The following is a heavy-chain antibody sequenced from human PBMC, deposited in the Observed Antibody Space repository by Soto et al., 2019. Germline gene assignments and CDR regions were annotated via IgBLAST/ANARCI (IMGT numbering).Heavy chain of an antibody. CDR1: GYSFTSYW. D-gene: IGHD3-10*01. CDR2: IYPGDSDT. Sequence: GESLKISCKGSGYSFTSYWIGWVRQMPGKGLEWMGIIYPGDSDTRYSPSFQGQVTISADKSISTAYLQWSSLKASDTAMYYCARQRGGVGEGSGSARFYYYYCMDVWGQGTTVTVSS. J-gene: IGHJ6*02. CDR3: ARQRGGVGEGSGSARFYYYYCMDV. V-gene: IGHV5-51*01.